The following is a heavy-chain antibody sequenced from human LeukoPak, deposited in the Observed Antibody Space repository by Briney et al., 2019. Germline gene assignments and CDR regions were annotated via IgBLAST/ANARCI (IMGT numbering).Heavy chain of an antibody. D-gene: IGHD4-17*01. V-gene: IGHV4-59*01. CDR2: IYYSGST. CDR1: GGSISSYY. CDR3: ARTPYGDYVHFQH. Sequence: SETLSLTCTVSGGSISSYYWSWIRQPPGKGLEWIGYIYYSGSTNYNPSLKSRVTISVDTSKNQFSLKLSSVTAADTAVYYCARTPYGDYVHFQHWGQGTLVTVSS. J-gene: IGHJ1*01.